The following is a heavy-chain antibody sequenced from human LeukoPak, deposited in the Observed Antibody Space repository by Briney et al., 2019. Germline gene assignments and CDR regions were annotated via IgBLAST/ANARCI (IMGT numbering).Heavy chain of an antibody. J-gene: IGHJ6*03. D-gene: IGHD1-26*01. CDR3: AKDGRFSGSPYFYYMDV. CDR1: GFTFDDYP. V-gene: IGHV3-9*01. CDR2: INWNGGSI. Sequence: GGSLRLSCVASGFTFDDYPMHWVRQVPGKGLEWVSGINWNGGSIGYADSVKGRFTISRDNAKNSLYLQMNSLRAEDTALYYCAKDGRFSGSPYFYYMDVWGKGTTITVS.